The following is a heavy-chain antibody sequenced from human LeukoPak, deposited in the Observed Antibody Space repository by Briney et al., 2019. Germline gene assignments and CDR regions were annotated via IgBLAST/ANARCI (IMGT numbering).Heavy chain of an antibody. CDR3: ARLAWELLSFDY. J-gene: IGHJ4*02. CDR2: ISYDGSNK. Sequence: GGSLRLSCAASGFTFSSYAMHWVRQAPGKGLECVAVISYDGSNKYYADSVKGRFTISRDNSKNTLYLQMNSLRAEDTAVYYCARLAWELLSFDYWGQGTLVTVSS. CDR1: GFTFSSYA. V-gene: IGHV3-30-3*01. D-gene: IGHD1-26*01.